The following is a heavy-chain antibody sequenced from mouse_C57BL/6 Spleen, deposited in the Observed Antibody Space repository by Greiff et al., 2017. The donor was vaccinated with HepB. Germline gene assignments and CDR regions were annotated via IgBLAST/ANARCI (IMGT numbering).Heavy chain of an antibody. CDR2: IYPGNSDT. J-gene: IGHJ2*01. CDR1: GYTFTSYW. V-gene: IGHV1-5*01. CDR3: TPFNYYGSSPDYFDY. Sequence: EVQLQQSGTVLARPGASVKMSCKTSGYTFTSYWMHWVKQRPGQGLEWIGAIYPGNSDTSYNQKFKGKAKLTAVTSASTAYMELSSLTNEDSAVYYCTPFNYYGSSPDYFDYWGQGTTLTVSS. D-gene: IGHD1-1*01.